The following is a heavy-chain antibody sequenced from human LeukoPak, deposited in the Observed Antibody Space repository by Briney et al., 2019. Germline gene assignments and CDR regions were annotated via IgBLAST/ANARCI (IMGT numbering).Heavy chain of an antibody. CDR2: ISGSGSST. CDR3: ARGVSYVDY. J-gene: IGHJ4*02. V-gene: IGHV3-23*01. Sequence: GGSLRLSCAASGFTFSTYVMTWVRQAPGQGLEWVSVISGSGSSTHYAASVKGRFTISRDNFKNTLYLQMSSLRAEDTAVYYCARGVSYVDYWGQGILVTVSS. D-gene: IGHD2-8*01. CDR1: GFTFSTYV.